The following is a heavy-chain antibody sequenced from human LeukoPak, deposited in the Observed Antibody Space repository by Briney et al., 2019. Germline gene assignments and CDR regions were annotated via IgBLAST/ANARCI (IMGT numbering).Heavy chain of an antibody. CDR2: ISNSGSN. Sequence: SKTLSLTCTVSGGSISSDYWSWIRQPAGKGLECIGRISNSGSNNYNPSLKSRVTMSVDTSKNQVSLKLSAVTAADTAVYYCARDQYKYDGNYRYYQHMDVWGKGTTVTISS. J-gene: IGHJ6*03. CDR3: ARDQYKYDGNYRYYQHMDV. V-gene: IGHV4-4*07. CDR1: GGSISSDY. D-gene: IGHD3-22*01.